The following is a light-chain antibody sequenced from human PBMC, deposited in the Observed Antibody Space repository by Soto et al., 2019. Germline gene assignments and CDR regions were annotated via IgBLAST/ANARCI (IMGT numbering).Light chain of an antibody. CDR3: SSYAGSSNV. J-gene: IGLJ1*01. CDR2: RDY. CDR1: SSNIGNDY. V-gene: IGLV1-44*01. Sequence: QSVLTQPPSASGTPGQRVTISCSGSSSNIGNDYVSWYQQLPGAAPKLLIYRDYQRPSGVPDRFSGSKSGTSASLAISGLQSEDEADYYCSSYAGSSNVFGTGTKLTVL.